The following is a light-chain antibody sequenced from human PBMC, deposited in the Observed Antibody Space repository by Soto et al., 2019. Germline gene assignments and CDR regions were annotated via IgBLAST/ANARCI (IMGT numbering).Light chain of an antibody. Sequence: DIQMTQSPSTLSGSVGDRVTITCRASQTISSWLAWYQQKPGKAPKLLIYKASTLKSGVPSMFSGRGSGTEFTLTITILQPEDFATYYCQQVESYPSTFGEGTKVDI. CDR2: KAS. CDR3: QQVESYPST. J-gene: IGKJ4*01. CDR1: QTISSW. V-gene: IGKV1-5*03.